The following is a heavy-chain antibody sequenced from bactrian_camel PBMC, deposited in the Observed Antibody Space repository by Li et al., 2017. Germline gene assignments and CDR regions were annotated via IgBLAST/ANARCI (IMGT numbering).Heavy chain of an antibody. Sequence: EVQLVESGGGLVQPGGSLRLSCVASRFTFSIHAMTWVRQAPGKGLEWVSSINSNADTTYYSDSVKGRFTISRDNAKNTLYLQMDRLKTEDTAVYYCATGCSGGYCWFNYWGQGTQVTVS. CDR3: ATGCSGGYCWFNY. CDR1: RFTFSIHA. J-gene: IGHJ4*01. D-gene: IGHD2*01. V-gene: IGHV3S31*01. CDR2: INSNADTT.